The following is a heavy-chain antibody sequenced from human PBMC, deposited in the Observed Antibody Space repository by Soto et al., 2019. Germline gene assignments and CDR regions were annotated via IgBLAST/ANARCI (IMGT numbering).Heavy chain of an antibody. J-gene: IGHJ6*02. D-gene: IGHD4-17*01. CDR3: AKNTVTINYYGMDV. CDR2: ISGSGGST. CDR1: GFTFSSYA. V-gene: IGHV3-23*01. Sequence: PGGPLRLSCAASGFTFSSYAMSWVRQAPGKGLEWVSAISGSGGSTYYADSVKGRFTISRDNSKNTLYLQMNSLRAEDTAVYYCAKNTVTINYYGMDVWGQGTTVTVSS.